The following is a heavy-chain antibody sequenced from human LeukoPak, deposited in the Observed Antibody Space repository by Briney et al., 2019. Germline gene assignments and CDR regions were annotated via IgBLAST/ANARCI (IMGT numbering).Heavy chain of an antibody. Sequence: ASVKVSCKASGYTFTSYGISWVRQAPGQGLEWMGWISAYNGNTNYAQKLQGRVTMTTDTSTSTAYMELRSLRSDDTAVYYCARDLGSGSYHAFGIWGQGTMVTVSS. CDR1: GYTFTSYG. J-gene: IGHJ3*02. V-gene: IGHV1-18*01. D-gene: IGHD1-26*01. CDR3: ARDLGSGSYHAFGI. CDR2: ISAYNGNT.